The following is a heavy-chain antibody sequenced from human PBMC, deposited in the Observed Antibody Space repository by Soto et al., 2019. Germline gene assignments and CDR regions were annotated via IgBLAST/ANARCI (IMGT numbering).Heavy chain of an antibody. CDR1: GYTFTGYY. D-gene: IGHD6-13*01. Sequence: ASVKVSCKASGYTFTGYYMHWVRQAPGQGLEWTGWINPNSGGTNYAQKFQGRVTMTRDTSISTAYMELSRLRSDDTAVYYCARRAAADNKCFQHWGQGTLVTVSS. CDR2: INPNSGGT. J-gene: IGHJ1*01. CDR3: ARRAAADNKCFQH. V-gene: IGHV1-2*02.